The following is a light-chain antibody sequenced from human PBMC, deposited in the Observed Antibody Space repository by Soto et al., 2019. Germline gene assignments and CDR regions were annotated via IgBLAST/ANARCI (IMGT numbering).Light chain of an antibody. V-gene: IGLV2-8*01. CDR3: SSYAGTNNFV. Sequence: QSVLTQPPSASGSPGQSVTISCTGTSSDVGAYNYVSWYQQHPGKAPKLMISEVSQRPSGVPDRFSGSKSGNTASLTVSGLQAEDEADYYRSSYAGTNNFVFGTGTKLTVL. CDR2: EVS. CDR1: SSDVGAYNY. J-gene: IGLJ1*01.